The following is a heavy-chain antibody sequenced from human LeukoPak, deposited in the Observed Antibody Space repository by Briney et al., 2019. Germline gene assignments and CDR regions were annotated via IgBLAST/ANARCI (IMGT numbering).Heavy chain of an antibody. Sequence: GGSLRLSCAASGFTFDDYGMSWVRQAPGKGLEWVSGINWNGGSTGYADSVKGRFTISRDNAENSLYLQMNSLRAEDTALYHCARGLAAAAGGGSAFDIWGQGTMVTVSS. CDR3: ARGLAAAAGGGSAFDI. D-gene: IGHD6-13*01. J-gene: IGHJ3*02. CDR2: INWNGGST. V-gene: IGHV3-20*01. CDR1: GFTFDDYG.